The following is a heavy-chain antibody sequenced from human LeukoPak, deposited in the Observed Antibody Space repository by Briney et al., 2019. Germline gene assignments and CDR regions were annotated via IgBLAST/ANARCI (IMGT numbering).Heavy chain of an antibody. Sequence: PGGSLRLSCAASGFTFSSYAMHWVRQAPGKGLEWVAVLSYDGSNKYYADSVKGRFTISRDNSKNTLYLQMNSLRAEDTAVYYCARDRVVVTAIHSRDAFDIWGQGTMVTVSS. V-gene: IGHV3-30-3*01. CDR3: ARDRVVVTAIHSRDAFDI. D-gene: IGHD2-21*02. J-gene: IGHJ3*02. CDR2: LSYDGSNK. CDR1: GFTFSSYA.